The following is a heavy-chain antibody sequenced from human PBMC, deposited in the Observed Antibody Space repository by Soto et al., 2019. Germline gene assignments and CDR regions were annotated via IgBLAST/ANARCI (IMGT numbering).Heavy chain of an antibody. CDR2: INPDRGAT. Sequence: HEHLVQSGAEVKRPGASLKVSCKASGYSFTGYYIHWVRQAPGQGLEWMGWINPDRGATNYAQNFQGRVTLTSDTSNSTASMDLTSLTSDDTAVYYCARGDYGTGGYPFPYFDYWGQGTLVIVSS. V-gene: IGHV1-2*02. D-gene: IGHD2-8*02. CDR1: GYSFTGYY. CDR3: ARGDYGTGGYPFPYFDY. J-gene: IGHJ4*02.